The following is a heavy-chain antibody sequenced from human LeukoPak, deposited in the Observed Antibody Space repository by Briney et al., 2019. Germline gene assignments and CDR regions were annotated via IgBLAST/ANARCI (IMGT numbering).Heavy chain of an antibody. CDR2: ISAYNGNT. Sequence: ASVKVSCTASGFTFISYGISWVRQAPGQGLEWMGWISAYNGNTNYAQKLQDRVTMTTDTSTSTAYMELRSLRSDDTAVYYCARDSRTTGLIPDYWGQGTLVTVSS. CDR1: GFTFISYG. V-gene: IGHV1-18*01. J-gene: IGHJ4*02. CDR3: ARDSRTTGLIPDY. D-gene: IGHD1-14*01.